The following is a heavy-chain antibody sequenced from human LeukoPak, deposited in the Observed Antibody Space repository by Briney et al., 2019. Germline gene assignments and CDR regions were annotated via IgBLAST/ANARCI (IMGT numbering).Heavy chain of an antibody. CDR1: GGTFSNSA. CDR3: ASGKGY. Sequence: ASVKVSCKASGGTFSNSAISWVRQAPGQGLEWMGRIIPMLGIPNYSPRFQGRVTITADESTSTAYMELSSLRSEDTAVYYCASGKGYWGQGTLVTVSS. J-gene: IGHJ4*02. V-gene: IGHV1-69*04. CDR2: IIPMLGIP.